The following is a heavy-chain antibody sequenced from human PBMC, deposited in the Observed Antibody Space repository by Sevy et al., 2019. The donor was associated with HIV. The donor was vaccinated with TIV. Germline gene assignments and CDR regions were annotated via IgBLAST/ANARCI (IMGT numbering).Heavy chain of an antibody. J-gene: IGHJ4*02. V-gene: IGHV3-7*01. CDR1: GFTFTDYF. CDR2: IDQDGSQK. Sequence: GGSLRLSCAASGFTFTDYFMGWVRQAPGKGLEWVANIDQDGSQKNYVGSVKGRFSISRDNAKNSVYLQMNRLGVDDTAIYYCARELWPGDYWGQGTLVTVSS. CDR3: ARELWPGDY. D-gene: IGHD2-21*01.